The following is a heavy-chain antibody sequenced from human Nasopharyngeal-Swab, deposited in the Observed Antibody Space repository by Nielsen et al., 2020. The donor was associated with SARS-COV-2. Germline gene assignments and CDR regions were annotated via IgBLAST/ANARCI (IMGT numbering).Heavy chain of an antibody. Sequence: SETLSLTCAVYGGSFDGYYWNWIRQSPGKGLEWIGELNHSGSSNYNPSLKSRVTITVDTSKNQISLKMTSVTAADTGVFYCARGSSCWYPSLDHWGQGSLVIVSA. J-gene: IGHJ4*02. CDR1: GGSFDGYY. CDR2: LNHSGSS. CDR3: ARGSSCWYPSLDH. D-gene: IGHD6-19*01. V-gene: IGHV4-34*01.